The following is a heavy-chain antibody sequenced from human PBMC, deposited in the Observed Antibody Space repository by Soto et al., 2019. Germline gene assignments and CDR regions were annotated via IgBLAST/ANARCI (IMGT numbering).Heavy chain of an antibody. V-gene: IGHV1-69*02. D-gene: IGHD2-15*01. J-gene: IGHJ6*03. CDR1: GGTFSSYT. CDR3: ASPYCSGGSCFYYYMDV. CDR2: IIPILGLA. Sequence: QVQLVQSGAEVKKPGSSVKVSCKASGGTFSSYTISWVRQAPGQGLEWMGRIIPILGLANYAQKFQGRVTITADKSTSTAYMELSSLRSEDTAVYYCASPYCSGGSCFYYYMDVWGKGTTVTVSS.